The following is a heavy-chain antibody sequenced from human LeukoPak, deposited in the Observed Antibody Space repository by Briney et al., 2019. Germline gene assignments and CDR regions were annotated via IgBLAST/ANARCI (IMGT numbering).Heavy chain of an antibody. CDR3: GRVGIGYYGDSGYFPYFFDY. Sequence: ASVKVSCKAYDYSLSNYGVGWVRQAPGQGLEWMGWIRVENGNTKYAEKFQGRVTMTTDTSTSTAYMELRSLRSDDTAVYYCGRVGIGYYGDSGYFPYFFDYWGQGTLVSVSS. J-gene: IGHJ4*02. CDR1: DYSLSNYG. CDR2: IRVENGNT. D-gene: IGHD3-22*01. V-gene: IGHV1-18*01.